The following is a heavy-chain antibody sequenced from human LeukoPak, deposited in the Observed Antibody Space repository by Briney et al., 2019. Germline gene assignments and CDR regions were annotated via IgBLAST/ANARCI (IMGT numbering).Heavy chain of an antibody. J-gene: IGHJ3*02. CDR1: GGSISISNYY. CDR3: ARVEMDYDSRGAFDI. CDR2: IYYSGST. V-gene: IGHV4-61*05. Sequence: SETLSLTCTVSGGSISISNYYWSWIRQPPGKGLEWIGYIYYSGSTNYNPSLKSRVTISVDTSKNQFSLKLSSVTAADTAVYYCARVEMDYDSRGAFDIWGQGTMVTVSS. D-gene: IGHD3-22*01.